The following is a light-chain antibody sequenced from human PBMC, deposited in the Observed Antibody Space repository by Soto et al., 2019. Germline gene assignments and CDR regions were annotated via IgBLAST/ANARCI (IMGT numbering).Light chain of an antibody. V-gene: IGLV2-14*03. CDR1: SSDIGLNNH. CDR2: AVT. J-gene: IGLJ2*01. CDR3: TSHSDSRPVV. Sequence: QSVPTKPASVSGSPGQSITISCTGTSSDIGLNNHVSWYQQHPGKAPALIIYAVTYRPSGVSSRFSGSKSGDTSSLTISGLRTEDEADYYCTSHSDSRPVVFGGGTKLTVL.